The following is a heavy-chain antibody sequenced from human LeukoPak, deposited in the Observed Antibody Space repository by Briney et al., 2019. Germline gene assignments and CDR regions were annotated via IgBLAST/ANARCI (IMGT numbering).Heavy chain of an antibody. Sequence: GGSLRLSCAASGFTVSGNYMSWVRQAPGKGLEWVSVIYSSDNTYYMDSVKGRFTISRDNSKNTLYLQMNSLRAEDTAVYYCAGRRVLDASFDYWGQGTLVTVSS. V-gene: IGHV3-66*02. D-gene: IGHD3-16*01. CDR1: GFTVSGNY. J-gene: IGHJ4*02. CDR3: AGRRVLDASFDY. CDR2: IYSSDNT.